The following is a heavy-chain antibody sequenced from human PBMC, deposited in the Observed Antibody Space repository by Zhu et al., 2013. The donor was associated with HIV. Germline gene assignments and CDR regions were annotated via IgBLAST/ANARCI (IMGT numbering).Heavy chain of an antibody. J-gene: IGHJ4*02. V-gene: IGHV3-30*18. CDR1: GFTFSNYG. Sequence: VQLVESGGGVVQPGRSLRLSCAASGFTFSNYGMHWVRQAPGKGLEWVAAISYDGSYKFYADSVQGRFTISRDSSKNTLYLQMNSLRAEDTAVYYCAKVPYYGSGSATFDYWGQGTLVTVSS. D-gene: IGHD2-21*01. CDR2: ISYDGSYK. CDR3: AKVPYYGSGSATFDY.